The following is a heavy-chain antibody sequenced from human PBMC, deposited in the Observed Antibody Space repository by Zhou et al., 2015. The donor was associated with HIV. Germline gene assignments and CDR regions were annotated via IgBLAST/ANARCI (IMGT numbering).Heavy chain of an antibody. CDR1: GGSFSTYT. J-gene: IGHJ4*02. Sequence: QVQLVQSGSELKKPGSSVKVSCKTSGGSFSTYTISWVRQAPGQGLEWVGGIIPMFGTAHYARKFQGRVTITADKSTNIVYMELRSLTSEDTAVYYCARRSDISDYFDFWGQGTLVSVSS. D-gene: IGHD3-3*02. V-gene: IGHV1-69*06. CDR3: ARRSDISDYFDF. CDR2: IIPMFGTA.